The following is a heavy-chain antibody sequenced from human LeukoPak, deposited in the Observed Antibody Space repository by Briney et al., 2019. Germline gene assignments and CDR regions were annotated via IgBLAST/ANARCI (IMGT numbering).Heavy chain of an antibody. CDR1: GGSIGSYY. Sequence: PETLSLTCTVSGGSIGSYYWSWIRQPPGKGLEWIGHISYSGSTNYNPSLKSRVTISVDTSKNQFSLKLSSVTAADTAVYYCARGGSGYALNWFDPWGQGTLVTVSS. CDR2: ISYSGST. J-gene: IGHJ5*02. CDR3: ARGGSGYALNWFDP. D-gene: IGHD5-12*01. V-gene: IGHV4-59*01.